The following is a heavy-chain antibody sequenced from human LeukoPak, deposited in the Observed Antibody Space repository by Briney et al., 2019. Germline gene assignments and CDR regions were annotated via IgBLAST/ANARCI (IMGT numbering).Heavy chain of an antibody. V-gene: IGHV1-8*03. D-gene: IGHD3-10*01. CDR2: MNPNSGNT. Sequence: GASVKVSCKASGYTFTSYDINWVRQATGQGLEWMGWMNPNSGNTGYAQKFQGRVTITRNSSISTAYMELSRLRSEDTAVYYCAKVGPSLVRGLIRGGARYYYNYMDVWGKGTTVTISS. CDR1: GYTFTSYD. CDR3: AKVGPSLVRGLIRGGARYYYNYMDV. J-gene: IGHJ6*03.